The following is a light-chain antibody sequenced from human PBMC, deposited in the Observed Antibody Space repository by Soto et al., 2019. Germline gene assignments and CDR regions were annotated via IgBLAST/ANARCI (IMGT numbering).Light chain of an antibody. CDR1: QDINNY. V-gene: IGKV1-27*01. CDR3: QQYDSDPFT. Sequence: DIQMTQSPSSLSASVGDRVTVTCRASQDINNYLAWYQQKPGKVPKLLIYAASTLQSGVPSRFSGSGSGTDFTLSISSLQPEDFATYYCQQYDSDPFTFGPGTKVDIK. CDR2: AAS. J-gene: IGKJ3*01.